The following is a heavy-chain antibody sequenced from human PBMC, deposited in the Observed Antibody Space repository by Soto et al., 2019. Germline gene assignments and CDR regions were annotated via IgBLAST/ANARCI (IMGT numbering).Heavy chain of an antibody. CDR2: INPSGGST. J-gene: IGHJ5*02. CDR1: GYTFTSYY. Sequence: ASVKVSCKASGYTFTSYYMHWEQQAPGQGLEWMGIINPSGGSTSYAQKFQGRVTMTRDTSTSTVYMELSSLRSEDTAVYYCARSAYCGGDCYSGWFDPWGQGTLVTVSS. D-gene: IGHD2-21*02. V-gene: IGHV1-46*01. CDR3: ARSAYCGGDCYSGWFDP.